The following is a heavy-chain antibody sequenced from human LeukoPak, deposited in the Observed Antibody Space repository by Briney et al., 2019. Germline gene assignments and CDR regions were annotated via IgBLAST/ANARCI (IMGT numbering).Heavy chain of an antibody. V-gene: IGHV1-8*02. CDR3: ARRPSKYYDILTGYYRSEFDY. CDR1: GYTFTGYY. J-gene: IGHJ4*02. D-gene: IGHD3-9*01. Sequence: ASVKVSCKASGYTFTGYYMHWVRQAPGQGLEWMGWINPNSANTGYAQKFQGRVTVTGNTSISTAYMELSGLTSEDTAVYYCARRPSKYYDILTGYYRSEFDYWGQGTLVTVSS. CDR2: INPNSANT.